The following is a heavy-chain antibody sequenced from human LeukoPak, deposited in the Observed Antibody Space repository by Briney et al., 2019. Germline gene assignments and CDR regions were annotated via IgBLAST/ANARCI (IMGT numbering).Heavy chain of an antibody. CDR3: SLLAVASPQDY. D-gene: IGHD6-19*01. CDR2: IKQDGSEK. CDR1: GFTFSSYW. Sequence: GGSLRLSCAASGFTFSSYWMSWVRQAPGKGLEWVANIKQDGSEKYYVDSVKGRFTISRDNAKNLLYLQMHSLRAEDTAIYYCSLLAVASPQDYWGQGTLVTVSS. J-gene: IGHJ4*02. V-gene: IGHV3-7*01.